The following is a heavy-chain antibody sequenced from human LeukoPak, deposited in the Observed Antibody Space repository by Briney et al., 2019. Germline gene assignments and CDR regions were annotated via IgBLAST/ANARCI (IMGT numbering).Heavy chain of an antibody. CDR3: ARDRVGASD. Sequence: GRSLRLSCAASRFSFSSYAMHWVRQAPGKGLEWVAVIWYDGGNKYYADSVKGRFTISRDNSKNTLYLQMNSLKAEDTAVYYCARDRVGASDWGQGTLVTVSS. CDR2: IWYDGGNK. J-gene: IGHJ4*02. CDR1: RFSFSSYA. D-gene: IGHD1-26*01. V-gene: IGHV3-33*01.